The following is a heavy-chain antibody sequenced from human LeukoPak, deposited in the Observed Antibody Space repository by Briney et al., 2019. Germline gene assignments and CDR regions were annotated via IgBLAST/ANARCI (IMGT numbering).Heavy chain of an antibody. D-gene: IGHD1-26*01. CDR2: IYTSGST. V-gene: IGHV4-61*02. Sequence: SETLSLTCTVSGGSVSSGNYYWTWIRQPAGKGLEWIGRIYTSGSTNYNPSLKSRVTISIDASKNQFSLRLSSVTAADTAVYYCARATPSGSVGAFDIWGQGTMVTVSS. CDR3: ARATPSGSVGAFDI. J-gene: IGHJ3*02. CDR1: GGSVSSGNYY.